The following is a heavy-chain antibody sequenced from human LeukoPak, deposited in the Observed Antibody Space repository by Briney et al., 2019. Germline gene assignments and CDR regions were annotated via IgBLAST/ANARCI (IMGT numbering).Heavy chain of an antibody. Sequence: GGSLRLSCAASRFTFSTYWMHWVRQAPGKGLLWVSRINTDGSITNYADSVKGRFTISRDNAKNTLYLQMNSLRSEDTAVYYCARVPPSVGEATSEYFQDWGQGTLVTVSS. D-gene: IGHD1-26*01. CDR3: ARVPPSVGEATSEYFQD. CDR1: RFTFSTYW. V-gene: IGHV3-74*01. CDR2: INTDGSIT. J-gene: IGHJ1*01.